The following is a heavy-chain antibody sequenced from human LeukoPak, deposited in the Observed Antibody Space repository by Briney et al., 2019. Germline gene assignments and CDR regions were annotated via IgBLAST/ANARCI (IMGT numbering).Heavy chain of an antibody. D-gene: IGHD3-3*01. J-gene: IGHJ4*02. V-gene: IGHV3-7*01. CDR2: IRQDGGED. CDR3: ARTESGLKYYDFWSGSFFDY. Sequence: GGSLRLSCAASGFTFSNYWMTWVRQAPGKGLEWVANIRQDGGEDYYADSVKGRFTISRDNAKNSLYLQMNSLRAEDTAVYYCARTESGLKYYDFWSGSFFDYWGQGTLVTVSS. CDR1: GFTFSNYW.